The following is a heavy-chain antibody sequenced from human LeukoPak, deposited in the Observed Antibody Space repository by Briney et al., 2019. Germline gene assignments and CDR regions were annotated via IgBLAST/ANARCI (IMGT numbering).Heavy chain of an antibody. CDR2: ISSSXSYI. Sequence: GGSLRLSCAASGFTLSSYSMNWVRQAPGKGLXXVSSISSSXSYIYYADSVKGRFTISRDNAKNSLYLQMNSLRAEDTAVYYCARIVGAGIPGYSSGWYEANYYYMDVWGKGTTVTVSS. CDR3: ARIVGAGIPGYSSGWYEANYYYMDV. CDR1: GFTLSSYS. D-gene: IGHD6-19*01. J-gene: IGHJ6*03. V-gene: IGHV3-21*01.